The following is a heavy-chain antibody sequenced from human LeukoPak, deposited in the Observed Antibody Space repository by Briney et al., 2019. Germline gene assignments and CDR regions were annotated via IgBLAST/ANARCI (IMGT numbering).Heavy chain of an antibody. CDR3: ARATWFGELFWFDP. D-gene: IGHD3-10*01. CDR1: GFTASSNY. V-gene: IGHV3-53*01. CDR2: IYSGGST. J-gene: IGHJ5*02. Sequence: GGSLRLSCAASGFTASSNYMSWVRQAPGKGLEGVSVIYSGGSTYYADSVKGRFTISRDNSKNTLYLQMNSLRAEDTAVYYCARATWFGELFWFDPWGQGTLDTVSS.